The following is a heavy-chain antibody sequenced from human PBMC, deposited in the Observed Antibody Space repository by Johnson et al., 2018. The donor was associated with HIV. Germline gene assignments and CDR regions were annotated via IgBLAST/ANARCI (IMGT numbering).Heavy chain of an antibody. CDR2: IKEDGTEK. Sequence: VQLVESGGGLVEPGGSLRLSCIASGFIFGSCWMTWVRQAPGERLEWVANIKEDGTEKYYVDSVKGRFTVSRDNAKNSLYLQMNGLRAEDTALYYCARRINYDSSGVYLGDAFDIWGQGTMVTVSS. D-gene: IGHD3-22*01. J-gene: IGHJ3*02. V-gene: IGHV3-7*05. CDR3: ARRINYDSSGVYLGDAFDI. CDR1: GFIFGSCW.